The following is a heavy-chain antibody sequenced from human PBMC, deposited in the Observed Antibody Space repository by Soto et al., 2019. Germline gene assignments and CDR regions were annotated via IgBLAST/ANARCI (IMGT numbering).Heavy chain of an antibody. CDR3: ARAYRTAYYYDSSGYYFFKCFDP. CDR1: GGSISSGGYY. CDR2: IYYSGTT. J-gene: IGHJ5*02. D-gene: IGHD3-22*01. V-gene: IGHV4-31*03. Sequence: SETLSLTCTVSGGSISSGGYYWSWIRQHPGKGLEWIGYIYYSGTTYYNPSLKSRVTISVDTSKNQFSLKLSSVTAADTAVYYCARAYRTAYYYDSSGYYFFKCFDPWGQGTLVTVSS.